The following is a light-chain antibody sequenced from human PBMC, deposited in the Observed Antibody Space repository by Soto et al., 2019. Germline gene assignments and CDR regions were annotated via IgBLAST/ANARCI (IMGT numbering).Light chain of an antibody. J-gene: IGKJ4*01. Sequence: EIVMTQSPATLSVSPGERATLSCRASQSISSNLAWYQQKPGQAPRLLIYGASTRATGIPARFSGSGSGTEFTLTISSLEPEDFAVYYCQQYKNWPPPTFGGGTKVQIK. V-gene: IGKV3-15*01. CDR1: QSISSN. CDR3: QQYKNWPPPT. CDR2: GAS.